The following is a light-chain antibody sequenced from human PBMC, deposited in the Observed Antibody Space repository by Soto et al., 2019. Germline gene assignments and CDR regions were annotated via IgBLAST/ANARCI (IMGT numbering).Light chain of an antibody. V-gene: IGKV3-20*01. CDR1: QSLSSFF. J-gene: IGKJ5*01. CDR2: GTS. Sequence: EIVLTQSPGILSLSPGEEATLSCRPSQSLSSFFLAWYQQKPGHAPRLLIYGTSIRASGIPDRFSGSGSETYFTLTVSRLEHEDFAVYYCQQSDSSPITFGQGTRLEIK. CDR3: QQSDSSPIT.